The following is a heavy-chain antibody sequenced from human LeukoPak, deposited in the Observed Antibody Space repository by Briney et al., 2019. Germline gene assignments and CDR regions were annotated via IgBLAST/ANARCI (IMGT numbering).Heavy chain of an antibody. CDR2: ISGSRGTT. Sequence: GGSLRLSCAASGFTFSNYAMNWVRQAPGKGLEWVSGISGSRGTTYYADSVKGRFTISRDNSKNTLYLQMNSLRAEDTAVYYCAKRIQSAMATGYWDQGTLVTVSS. D-gene: IGHD5-18*01. CDR3: AKRIQSAMATGY. V-gene: IGHV3-23*01. J-gene: IGHJ4*02. CDR1: GFTFSNYA.